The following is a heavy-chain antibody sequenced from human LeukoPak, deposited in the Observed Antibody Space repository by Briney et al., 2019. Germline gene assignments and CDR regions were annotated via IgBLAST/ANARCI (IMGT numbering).Heavy chain of an antibody. J-gene: IGHJ5*02. Sequence: PGGSLRLSCAASGFTFSSYGMSWVRQAPGKGLEWVSGITGSGGTTYYADSVKGRFTISRDNSKNTLYLQMNSLRAEDTALYYCAKDRLTIPNYFDPWGQGTLVTVPS. CDR2: ITGSGGTT. D-gene: IGHD1-7*01. CDR1: GFTFSSYG. V-gene: IGHV3-23*01. CDR3: AKDRLTIPNYFDP.